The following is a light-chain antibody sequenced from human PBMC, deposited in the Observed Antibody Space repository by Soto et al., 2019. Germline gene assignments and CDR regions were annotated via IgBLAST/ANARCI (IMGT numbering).Light chain of an antibody. CDR3: QQRRRT. J-gene: IGKJ1*01. Sequence: EIGLTQSPSTLSLSPGERATLSCRASQSVSSYLAWYQQKPGQAPRLLIYDASNRATGIPARFSGSGSGTDFTLTISSLEPEDFAVYYCQQRRRTFGQGTKVDIK. CDR1: QSVSSY. CDR2: DAS. V-gene: IGKV3-11*01.